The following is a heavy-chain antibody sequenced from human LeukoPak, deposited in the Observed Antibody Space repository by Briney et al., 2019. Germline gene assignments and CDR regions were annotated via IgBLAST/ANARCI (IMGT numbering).Heavy chain of an antibody. J-gene: IGHJ4*02. CDR3: ASRLYCSNTRCRNFPFAY. CDR1: GGTFSSYA. D-gene: IGHD2-2*01. V-gene: IGHV1-69*13. Sequence: PSVKVSCKASGGTFSSYAINWVRQAPGQGLEWMGGIIPIFGTANYAQKFQDRVTITADESTSTAYMELSSLRSEDTAIYYCASRLYCSNTRCRNFPFAYWGQGTLVTVSS. CDR2: IIPIFGTA.